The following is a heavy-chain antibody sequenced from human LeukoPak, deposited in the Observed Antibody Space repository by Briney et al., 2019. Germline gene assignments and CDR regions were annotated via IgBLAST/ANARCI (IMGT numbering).Heavy chain of an antibody. J-gene: IGHJ6*02. CDR1: GYTFTSYD. D-gene: IGHD2-2*01. V-gene: IGHV1-8*01. CDR3: ARTSGYCSSTSCYGRYYYYYGMDV. Sequence: ASVKVSCKASGYTFTSYDINWVRQATGQGLEWMGWMNPNSGNTCYAQKFQGRVTMTRNTSISTAYMELSSLRSEDTAVYYCARTSGYCSSTSCYGRYYYYYGMDVWGQGTTVTVSS. CDR2: MNPNSGNT.